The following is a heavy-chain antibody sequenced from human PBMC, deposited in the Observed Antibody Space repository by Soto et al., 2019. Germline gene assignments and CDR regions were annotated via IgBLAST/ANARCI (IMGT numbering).Heavy chain of an antibody. V-gene: IGHV3-7*01. Sequence: PGGSLRLSCAASGFTFGSYWMSWVRQAPGKGLEWLGTIKFDASEKKYVDSVKGRFTMSRDNAKNSLYLQMDSLRAEDTAVYYCASDSGYGSGTSVNHYVDCWGHGTLVTVSS. CDR2: IKFDASEK. CDR1: GFTFGSYW. J-gene: IGHJ4*01. D-gene: IGHD3-10*01. CDR3: ASDSGYGSGTSVNHYVDC.